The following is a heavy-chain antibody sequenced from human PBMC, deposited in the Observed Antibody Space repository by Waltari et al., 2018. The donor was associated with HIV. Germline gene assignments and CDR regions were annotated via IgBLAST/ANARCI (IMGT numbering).Heavy chain of an antibody. J-gene: IGHJ4*02. D-gene: IGHD2-8*01. CDR2: IYYSGGT. V-gene: IGHV4-39*07. CDR3: ARVESGRCTNGVCYSGSREEYFDY. CDR1: GGSISSSSYY. Sequence: QLQLQESGPGLVKPSETLSLTCTVSGGSISSSSYYWGWIRQPPGKGLEWIGSIYYSGGTYYNPSLKSRVTISVDTCKNQCSLKLSSVTAADTAVYYCARVESGRCTNGVCYSGSREEYFDYWGQGTLVTVSS.